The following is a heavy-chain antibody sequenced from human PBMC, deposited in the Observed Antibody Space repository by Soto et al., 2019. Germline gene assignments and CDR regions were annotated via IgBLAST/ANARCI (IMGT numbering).Heavy chain of an antibody. CDR2: INPSGGTT. Sequence: ASVKVSCKASGYTFTRYNVHWVRQAPGQGLEWMAIINPSGGTTYYVQKFEGRVTLTTDTSTSTVYMELSSLRSEDTAVYYCARGGYYYHTRGVYYYYYGMDVWGQGTTVTVSS. D-gene: IGHD3-22*01. CDR1: GYTFTRYN. J-gene: IGHJ6*02. CDR3: ARGGYYYHTRGVYYYYYGMDV. V-gene: IGHV1-46*01.